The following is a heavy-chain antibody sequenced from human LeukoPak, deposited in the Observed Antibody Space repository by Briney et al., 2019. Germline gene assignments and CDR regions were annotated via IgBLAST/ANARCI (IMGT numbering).Heavy chain of an antibody. CDR3: ASGDYGAPPLNY. Sequence: GASVKVSCKASGYTFTGYFVHWVRQAPGRGLQWMGWINPNTGGTNYAQKFQGRVTMTRDTSISTAYMELSRLRSDDTAVYYCASGDYGAPPLNYWGQGTLVTVSS. D-gene: IGHD4/OR15-4a*01. CDR2: INPNTGGT. J-gene: IGHJ4*02. CDR1: GYTFTGYF. V-gene: IGHV1-2*02.